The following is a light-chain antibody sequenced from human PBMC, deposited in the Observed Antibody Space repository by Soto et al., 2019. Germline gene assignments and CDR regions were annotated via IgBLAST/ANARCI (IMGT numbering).Light chain of an antibody. V-gene: IGKV3-20*01. CDR2: DTS. CDR1: QGIGDT. Sequence: EVVMRQSPATLSVSPGEGATLSCRASQGIGDTLAWYQHKPGQTPRLLIYDTSTRATGIPDRFSGSGSGTDFTLTISRLEPEDFAVYYCQQFGSSLWTFGQGTKVDIK. CDR3: QQFGSSLWT. J-gene: IGKJ1*01.